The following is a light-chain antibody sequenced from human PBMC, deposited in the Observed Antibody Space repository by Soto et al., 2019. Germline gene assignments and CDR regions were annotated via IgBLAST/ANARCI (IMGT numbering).Light chain of an antibody. Sequence: QSVLTQPPSVSGDPGQRVTISCTGSSSNIGAGYDVHWYQQLPGTAPKLLIYGNSNRPSGVPDRFSGSKSGTSASLAITGLQAEDEADYYCQSYDSSLSVVVFGGGTKVTVL. V-gene: IGLV1-40*01. J-gene: IGLJ2*01. CDR1: SSNIGAGYD. CDR3: QSYDSSLSVVV. CDR2: GNS.